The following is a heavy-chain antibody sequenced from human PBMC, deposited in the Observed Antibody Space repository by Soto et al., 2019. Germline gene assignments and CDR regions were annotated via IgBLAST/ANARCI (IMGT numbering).Heavy chain of an antibody. J-gene: IGHJ4*02. CDR1: GGSISSYY. CDR2: IYYSGST. V-gene: IGHV4-59*08. D-gene: IGHD3-16*02. Sequence: SETLSLTCTVSGGSISSYYWSWIRQPPGKGLEWIGYIYYSGSTNYNPSLKSRVTISVDTSKNQFSLKLSSVTAADTAVYYCARHKSGWGSYRRPYYFDYWGQGTLVTVSS. CDR3: ARHKSGWGSYRRPYYFDY.